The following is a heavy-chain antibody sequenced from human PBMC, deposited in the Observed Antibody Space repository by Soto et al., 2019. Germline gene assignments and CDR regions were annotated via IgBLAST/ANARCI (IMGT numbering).Heavy chain of an antibody. J-gene: IGHJ4*02. CDR3: ARSHSGQTPYFDY. CDR1: GGSITSYY. CDR2: IYYTGGT. V-gene: IGHV4-59*01. D-gene: IGHD5-12*01. Sequence: TSETLSLTCTVSGGSITSYYWNWIRQPPGKGLEWIGYIYYTGGTIYNPSLQGRVTMSVDTSKNQFSVKLSTVTAADTAVYYCARSHSGQTPYFDYWGQGILVTVSS.